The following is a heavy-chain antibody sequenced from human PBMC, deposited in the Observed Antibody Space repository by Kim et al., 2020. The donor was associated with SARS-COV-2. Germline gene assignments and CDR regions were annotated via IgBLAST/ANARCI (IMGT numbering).Heavy chain of an antibody. J-gene: IGHJ6*03. D-gene: IGHD3-10*01. CDR1: GYTFTSYY. V-gene: IGHV1-46*01. CDR2: ISPSGCFT. Sequence: ASVKVSCKASGYTFTSYYIHWVRQAPGQGLEWMGIISPSGCFTNYAQKFQDRVTLTRDTSTSTVYMELSSLRSEDTAVYYCARHLFERGFGEFFWEGPDMDVWGKGTTVTVS. CDR3: ARHLFERGFGEFFWEGPDMDV.